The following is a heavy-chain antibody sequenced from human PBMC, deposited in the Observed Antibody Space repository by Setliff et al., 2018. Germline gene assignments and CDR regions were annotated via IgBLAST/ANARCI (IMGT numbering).Heavy chain of an antibody. D-gene: IGHD6-19*01. Sequence: SETLSLTCAVYGGSFSGNYWSWIRQPPGKGLEWIGSIYYSGSTYYNPSLKSRVTRSVDTSKNQFSLKLSSVTAADTAVYYCARRSGWPNWFDPWGQGTLVTVSS. CDR3: ARRSGWPNWFDP. V-gene: IGHV4-34*01. J-gene: IGHJ5*02. CDR1: GGSFSGNY. CDR2: IYYSGST.